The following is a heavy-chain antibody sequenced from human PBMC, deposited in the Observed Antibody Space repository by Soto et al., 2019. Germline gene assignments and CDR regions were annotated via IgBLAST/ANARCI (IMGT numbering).Heavy chain of an antibody. Sequence: ASVKVSCKASGGTFSSYAISWVRQAPGQGPEWMGGIIPTFGTANYAQKFQGRVTITADESTSTAYMELSSLRSEDTAVYYCARDLGLYYDSSGSPPTGDYWGQGTLVTVSS. V-gene: IGHV1-69*13. CDR3: ARDLGLYYDSSGSPPTGDY. CDR1: GGTFSSYA. CDR2: IIPTFGTA. D-gene: IGHD3-22*01. J-gene: IGHJ4*02.